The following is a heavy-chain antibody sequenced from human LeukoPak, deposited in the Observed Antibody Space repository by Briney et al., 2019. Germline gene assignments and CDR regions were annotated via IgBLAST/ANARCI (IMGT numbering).Heavy chain of an antibody. D-gene: IGHD2-2*01. Sequence: PGGSLRLSCAASGFTFSSSAMSWVRQAPGKGLEWVSAISNNGGYTYYAGSVQGRFTISRDISKNTLYLQMSSLRAEDTAVYYCTKLKEYCSTSSCSLYYFDSWGQGTLVTVSS. CDR1: GFTFSSSA. V-gene: IGHV3-23*01. CDR3: TKLKEYCSTSSCSLYYFDS. J-gene: IGHJ4*02. CDR2: ISNNGGYT.